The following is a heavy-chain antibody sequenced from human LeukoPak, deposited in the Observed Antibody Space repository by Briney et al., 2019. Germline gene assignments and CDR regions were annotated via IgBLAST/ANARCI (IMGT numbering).Heavy chain of an antibody. CDR2: IYTSGST. J-gene: IGHJ6*03. D-gene: IGHD5-24*01. V-gene: IGHV4-4*07. CDR1: GGSISSYY. CDR3: ATVSRVAVGWHKKKYCYYYMDV. Sequence: SETLSLTCTVSGGSISSYYWSWIRQPAGKGLEWIGRIYTSGSTNYNPSLKSRVTMSVDTSKNQFSLKLSSVTAADTAVYYCATVSRVAVGWHKKKYCYYYMDVWGKGTTVTVSS.